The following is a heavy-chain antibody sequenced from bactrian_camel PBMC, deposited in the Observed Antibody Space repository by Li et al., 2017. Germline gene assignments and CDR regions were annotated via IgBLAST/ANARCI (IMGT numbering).Heavy chain of an antibody. CDR3: AANSRYCGIRYRPIGGRYEFAY. J-gene: IGHJ4*01. D-gene: IGHD1*01. Sequence: VQLVESGGGSVQVGGSLRLSCAYDSSRYCMAWFRQAPGKEREGVAIIDSDGNARHADSVKGRFTISKDNAKSTLYLQMNNLKIEDTGMYYCAANSRYCGIRYRPIGGRYEFAYWGQGTQVTVS. CDR2: IIDSDGNA. V-gene: IGHV3S68*01. CDR1: DSSRYC.